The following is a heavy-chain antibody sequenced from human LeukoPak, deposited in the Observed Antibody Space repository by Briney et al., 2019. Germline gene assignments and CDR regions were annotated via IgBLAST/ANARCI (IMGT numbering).Heavy chain of an antibody. CDR3: AKQRIAAAAHFDY. Sequence: SETLSLTCTVSGGSISSSSCYWGWIRQPPGKGLNWSGSIYYSGSTYYTPSLKRRVTISVATSKNQFSLQLSSVTAADTAVYYCAKQRIAAAAHFDYWGQGTLVTVSS. J-gene: IGHJ4*02. CDR2: IYYSGST. CDR1: GGSISSSSCY. V-gene: IGHV4-39*01. D-gene: IGHD6-13*01.